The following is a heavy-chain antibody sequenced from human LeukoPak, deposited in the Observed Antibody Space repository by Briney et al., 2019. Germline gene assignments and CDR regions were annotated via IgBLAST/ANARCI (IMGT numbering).Heavy chain of an antibody. Sequence: SETLSLTCTVSSDSMKSYYWSWIRQPPGKGLEWIAYMYYSGSTSYNPSLKSRVTISVDTSKSQFSLKLSSVIAADTAVYYCARGRRYCSGGSCYRFDYWGQGTLVTVSS. CDR1: SDSMKSYY. J-gene: IGHJ4*02. CDR2: MYYSGST. CDR3: ARGRRYCSGGSCYRFDY. D-gene: IGHD2-15*01. V-gene: IGHV4-59*01.